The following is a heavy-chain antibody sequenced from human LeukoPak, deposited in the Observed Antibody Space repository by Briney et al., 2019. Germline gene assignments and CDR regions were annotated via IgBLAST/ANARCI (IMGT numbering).Heavy chain of an antibody. J-gene: IGHJ4*02. CDR3: ARDLQSVFDY. V-gene: IGHV3-15*01. Sequence: GGSLRLSCEASGFTFTNAWMNWVRQAPGKGPEWVGRMKSKRDGGATEYAAPVKGRFTISRDDSKNTVYLQMNSLRAEDTAVYYCARDLQSVFDYWGQGTLVTVSS. CDR2: MKSKRDGGAT. CDR1: GFTFTNAW.